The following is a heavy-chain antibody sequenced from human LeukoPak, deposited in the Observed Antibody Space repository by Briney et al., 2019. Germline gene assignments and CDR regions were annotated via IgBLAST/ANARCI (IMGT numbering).Heavy chain of an antibody. Sequence: PGGSLGLSCAASGFTFRNYVIHWVRQAPGKGLEWVAVTSSDLNVKLYADSVKGRFTISRDNSRSTLYLQMNSLRAEDTAVYYCAKEGFDSWGQGTLVTVSS. CDR2: TSSDLNVK. J-gene: IGHJ4*02. V-gene: IGHV3-30*18. CDR1: GFTFRNYV. CDR3: AKEGFDS.